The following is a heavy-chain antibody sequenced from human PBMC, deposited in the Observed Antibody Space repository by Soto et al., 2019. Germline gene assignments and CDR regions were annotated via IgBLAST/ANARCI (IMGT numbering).Heavy chain of an antibody. V-gene: IGHV3-48*03. Sequence: EVQLVESGGGLVQPGGSLRLSCAASGFTFSSYEMNWVRQAPGKGLEWVSYISSSGNSIYYADSVKGRFTMSRDNAKNSRDLQMNSLRAEDTAVYYCARDRLQQWLPTPFDYWGQGTLVTVSS. CDR2: ISSSGNSI. CDR1: GFTFSSYE. J-gene: IGHJ4*02. D-gene: IGHD6-19*01. CDR3: ARDRLQQWLPTPFDY.